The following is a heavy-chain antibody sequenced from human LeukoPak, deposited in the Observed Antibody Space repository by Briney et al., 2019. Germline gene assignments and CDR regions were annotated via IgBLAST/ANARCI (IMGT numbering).Heavy chain of an antibody. CDR1: GGSISSYY. J-gene: IGHJ3*02. V-gene: IGHV4-59*01. Sequence: SETLSLTCTVSGGSISSYYWSRIRQPPGKGLEWIGYIYYSGSTNYNPSLKSRVTISVDTSKNQFSLKLSSVTAADTAVYYCARGVNYDFWSGYYNDAFDIWGQGTMVTVSS. CDR2: IYYSGST. D-gene: IGHD3-3*01. CDR3: ARGVNYDFWSGYYNDAFDI.